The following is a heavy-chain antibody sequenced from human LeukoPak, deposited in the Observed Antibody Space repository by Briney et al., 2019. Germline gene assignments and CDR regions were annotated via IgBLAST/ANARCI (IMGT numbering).Heavy chain of an antibody. D-gene: IGHD3-3*01. CDR1: GFTFSSYA. Sequence: GGSLRLSCAASGFTFSSYAMHWVRRAPGKGLEWVAVISYDGSNKYYADSVKGRFTISRDNSKNTLYLQMNSLRAEDTAVYYCARGSIFGVVTSFDYWGQGTLVTVSS. CDR2: ISYDGSNK. J-gene: IGHJ4*02. CDR3: ARGSIFGVVTSFDY. V-gene: IGHV3-30-3*01.